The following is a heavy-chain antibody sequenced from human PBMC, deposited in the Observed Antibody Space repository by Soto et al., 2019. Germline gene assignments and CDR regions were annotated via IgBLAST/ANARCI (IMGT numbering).Heavy chain of an antibody. Sequence: EVQLVESGGGLVQPGRSLRLSCAASGFTFDDYAMHWVRQAPGKGLEWVSGISWNSGSIGYADSVKGRFTISRDNAKNSLYLQMNSLRAEDKALYYCAKDMRRYSSGWYAFDYWGQGTLVTVSS. CDR1: GFTFDDYA. D-gene: IGHD6-19*01. CDR2: ISWNSGSI. CDR3: AKDMRRYSSGWYAFDY. V-gene: IGHV3-9*01. J-gene: IGHJ4*02.